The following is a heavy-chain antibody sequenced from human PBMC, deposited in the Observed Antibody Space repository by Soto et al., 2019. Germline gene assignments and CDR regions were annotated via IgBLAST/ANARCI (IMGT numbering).Heavy chain of an antibody. Sequence: QAPLVQSGAEVKKPGASVKVSCKSSGYTFTTYDIHWVRQAAGQGLEWMGWMDPNSGNTAFAQNFQGRLTLTRNTYMSTAYMELSSLRSEDTAVYYCARYCFGSGTPDAFDIWGQGTVVTVSS. D-gene: IGHD3-10*01. CDR3: ARYCFGSGTPDAFDI. CDR2: MDPNSGNT. J-gene: IGHJ3*02. V-gene: IGHV1-8*01. CDR1: GYTFTTYD.